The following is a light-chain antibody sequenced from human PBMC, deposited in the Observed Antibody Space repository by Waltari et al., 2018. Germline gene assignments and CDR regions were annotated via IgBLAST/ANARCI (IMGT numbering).Light chain of an antibody. CDR3: QQYDTYVT. CDR2: KAS. V-gene: IGKV1-5*03. CDR1: QSISSW. J-gene: IGKJ4*01. Sequence: DIQMTQSPSTLSASVGDRVTITCRASQSISSWLAWYQQKPGKAPKLQIYKASSLESGVPSRFSGSGSGTEFTLTISSLQPDDFATYYCQQYDTYVTFGGGTKVEIK.